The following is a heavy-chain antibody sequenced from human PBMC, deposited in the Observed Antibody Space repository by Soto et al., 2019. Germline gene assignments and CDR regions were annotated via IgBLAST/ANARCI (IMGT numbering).Heavy chain of an antibody. CDR2: IRSKTNNYAT. CDR1: GFIFSDSA. CDR3: SRWAAPDDQGDYTVLDN. D-gene: IGHD4-17*01. J-gene: IGHJ4*02. V-gene: IGHV3-73*01. Sequence: EVQLVESGGGLVQPGGSLTLSCAASGFIFSDSAIHWVRQASGKGPEWIGRIRSKTNNYATFYAASVKGRFTISRDESKQTTYLQMNSLKPADTALYYCSRWAAPDDQGDYTVLDNWGLGTLVSVSS.